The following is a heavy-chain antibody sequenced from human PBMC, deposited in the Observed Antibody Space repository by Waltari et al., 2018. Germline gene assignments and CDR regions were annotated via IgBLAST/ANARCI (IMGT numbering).Heavy chain of an antibody. CDR3: ERERARSRWYAGY. CDR2: INPHSGGT. J-gene: IGHJ4*02. Sequence: QVQLVQSVPEVKKPGASVKVSCKASGYTFTGYYMHWVRHAPGQGLEWMGLINPHSGGTNYAQKFQGRVTRTRETSIRKAYMELSRVRSDETAVEYCERERARSRWYAGYWGQGTLVTVSS. V-gene: IGHV1-2*02. CDR1: GYTFTGYY. D-gene: IGHD6-13*01.